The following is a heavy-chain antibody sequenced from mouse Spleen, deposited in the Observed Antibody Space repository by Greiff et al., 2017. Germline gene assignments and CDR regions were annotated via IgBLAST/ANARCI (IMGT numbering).Heavy chain of an antibody. D-gene: IGHD1-1*01. CDR3: ARQGIYYGSSYDYAMDY. V-gene: IGHV1-39*01. CDR2: INPNYGTT. J-gene: IGHJ4*01. Sequence: VQLQQSGPELVKPGASVKISCKASGYSFTDYNMNWVKQSTGKSLEWIGVINPNYGTTSYNQKFKGKATLTVDQSSSTAYMQLNSLTSEDSAVYYCARQGIYYGSSYDYAMDYWGQGTSVTVSS. CDR1: GYSFTDYN.